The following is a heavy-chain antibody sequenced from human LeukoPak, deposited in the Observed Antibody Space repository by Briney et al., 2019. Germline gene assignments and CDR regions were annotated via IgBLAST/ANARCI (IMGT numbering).Heavy chain of an antibody. CDR2: IYSGGST. CDR3: ARGHLVRGASSYYFYYYYMDV. CDR1: GFTVSSNY. J-gene: IGHJ6*03. Sequence: PGGSLRLSCAASGFTVSSNYMSWVRQAPGKGLEWVSVIYSGGSTYYADSVKGRFTISRDNSKNTLYVQMNSLRAEDTAVYYCARGHLVRGASSYYFYYYYMDVWGTGTTVTISS. V-gene: IGHV3-53*01. D-gene: IGHD3-10*01.